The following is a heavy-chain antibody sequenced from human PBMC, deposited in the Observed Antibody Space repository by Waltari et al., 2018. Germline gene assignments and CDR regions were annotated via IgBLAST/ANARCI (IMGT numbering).Heavy chain of an antibody. Sequence: QVQLVESGGGVVQPGRSLRLSCAASGFTFSSYGMHWVRQAPGKGLGWVAVISYDGSNKYCADSVKGRFTISRDNSKNTLYLQMNSRRAEDTAVYYCAKDRGYSSGWHEFDYWGQGTLVTVSS. V-gene: IGHV3-30*18. CDR2: ISYDGSNK. J-gene: IGHJ4*02. CDR1: GFTFSSYG. D-gene: IGHD6-19*01. CDR3: AKDRGYSSGWHEFDY.